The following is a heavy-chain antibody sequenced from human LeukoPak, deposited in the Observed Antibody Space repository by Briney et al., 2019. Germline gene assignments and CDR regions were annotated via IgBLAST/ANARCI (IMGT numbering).Heavy chain of an antibody. J-gene: IGHJ5*02. CDR1: GFTFSSYG. V-gene: IGHV3-33*01. CDR2: IWYDGSNK. D-gene: IGHD4-11*01. Sequence: GGSLRLSCAASGFTFSSYGMHWVRQAPGKGLEWVAVIWYDGSNKYYADSVKGRFTISRDNSKTTLYLQMNSLRAEDTAVYYCARDLSVTTSWFDPWGQGTLVTVSS. CDR3: ARDLSVTTSWFDP.